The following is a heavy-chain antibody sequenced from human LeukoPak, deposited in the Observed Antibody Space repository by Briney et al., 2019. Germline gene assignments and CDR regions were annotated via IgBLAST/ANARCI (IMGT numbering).Heavy chain of an antibody. D-gene: IGHD2-2*01. CDR3: ARERAYCSSTSCRGKSDRFDH. J-gene: IGHJ5*02. CDR2: INPSGGST. CDR1: GYTFSSYY. Sequence: ASVKVSCKASGYTFSSYYMHWVRQAPGQGLEWMGIINPSGGSTSYAQKFQGRVTMTRDTSTSTVYMELSSLRSEDTAVYYCARERAYCSSTSCRGKSDRFDHWGQGTLVTVSS. V-gene: IGHV1-46*01.